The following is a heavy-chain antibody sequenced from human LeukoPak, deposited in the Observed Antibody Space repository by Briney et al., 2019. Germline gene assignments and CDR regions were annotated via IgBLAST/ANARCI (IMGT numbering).Heavy chain of an antibody. Sequence: MASETLSLTCTVSGGSVSSGTYYWSWIRQPAGKGLEWIGHIYTSESTNYNPSLKSRVTISVDTSKNQFSLKLTSVTAADTAVDYWARDDLTYCSSNPCPDAYIWGQGTMVNVSS. CDR2: IYTSEST. CDR3: ARDDLTYCSSNPCPDAYI. J-gene: IGHJ3*02. D-gene: IGHD2-2*01. V-gene: IGHV4-61*09. CDR1: GGSVSSGTYY.